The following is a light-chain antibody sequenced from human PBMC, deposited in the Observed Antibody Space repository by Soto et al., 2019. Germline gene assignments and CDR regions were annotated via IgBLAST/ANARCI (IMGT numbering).Light chain of an antibody. CDR1: QYVGTR. V-gene: IGKV3-11*01. CDR2: YTS. J-gene: IGKJ1*01. Sequence: IVLTQSPATLSSSPGETATLSCRASQYVGTRLAWYQHKPGQAPRPLIYYTSNRDTGIPARFSGSGSGTDFTLTINSLAPEDFAIYYCHQRQSCPRTFGQGTKVDNK. CDR3: HQRQSCPRT.